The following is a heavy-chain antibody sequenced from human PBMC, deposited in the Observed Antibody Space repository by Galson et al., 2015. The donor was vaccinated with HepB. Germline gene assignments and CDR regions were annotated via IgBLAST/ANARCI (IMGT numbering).Heavy chain of an antibody. CDR1: GGTFSSYT. J-gene: IGHJ4*02. V-gene: IGHV1-69*02. Sequence: SVKVSCKASGGTFSSYTISWVRQAPGQGLEWMGRIIPILGIANYAQKFQGRVTITADKSTSTAYMELSSLRSEDTAVYYCARGEDSGSSLDYWGQGTLVTVSS. CDR3: ARGEDSGSSLDY. D-gene: IGHD1-26*01. CDR2: IIPILGIA.